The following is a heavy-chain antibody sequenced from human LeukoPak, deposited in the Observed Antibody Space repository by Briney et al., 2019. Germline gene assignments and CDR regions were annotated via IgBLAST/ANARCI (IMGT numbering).Heavy chain of an antibody. CDR2: IYYSGST. CDR1: GGSISSYY. J-gene: IGHJ4*02. Sequence: RSSETLSLTCTVSGGSISSYYWSWIRQPPGKGLEWIGYIYYSGSTNYNPSLKSRVTISVDTSKNQFSLKLSSVTAADTAVYYCARDGDGYKGLIDYWGQGTLVTVSS. V-gene: IGHV4-59*01. D-gene: IGHD5-24*01. CDR3: ARDGDGYKGLIDY.